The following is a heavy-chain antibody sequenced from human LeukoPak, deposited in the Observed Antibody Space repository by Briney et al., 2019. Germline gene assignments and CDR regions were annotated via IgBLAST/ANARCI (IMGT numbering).Heavy chain of an antibody. CDR2: INSDGSST. Sequence: PGGPLRLSCAASGFTFRSFWMHWVRQAPGKGLMWVSRINSDGSSTTYADSVKGRFTISRDNAKNTLYLHMSSLRAEHTAVYYCRGRIATTDYTFDVWGQGTMVTVSS. J-gene: IGHJ3*01. V-gene: IGHV3-74*03. CDR3: RGRIATTDYTFDV. D-gene: IGHD6-13*01. CDR1: GFTFRSFW.